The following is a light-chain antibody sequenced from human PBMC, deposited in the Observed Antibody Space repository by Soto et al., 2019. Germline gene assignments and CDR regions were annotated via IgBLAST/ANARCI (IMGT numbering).Light chain of an antibody. CDR1: QSFSSTY. CDR2: DPS. Sequence: EIVLTQSPDTLSLSPGERATLSCRASQSFSSTYLAWYQQKPGQTPRLLIYDPSSRATGIPDWFSGSGSGTELTRTTSRLEPEDFAVYYCQQYGSSPYWTFGQGTKVEIK. V-gene: IGKV3-20*01. CDR3: QQYGSSPYWT. J-gene: IGKJ1*01.